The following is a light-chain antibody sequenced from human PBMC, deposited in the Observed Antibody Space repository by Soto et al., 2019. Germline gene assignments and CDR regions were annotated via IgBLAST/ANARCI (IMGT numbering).Light chain of an antibody. CDR3: TSYTSGTPFIA. CDR1: RTDVDGYDY. J-gene: IGLJ1*01. CDR2: DVY. Sequence: QSVLTQPASVSGSPGQSIAISCTGVRTDVDGYDYVSWYQQHPGQAPQLIIYDVYNRPLGVSHRFSVSKPGDPASLTIPGLQAEDEADYHRTSYTSGTPFIAFGTGTKATVL. V-gene: IGLV2-14*03.